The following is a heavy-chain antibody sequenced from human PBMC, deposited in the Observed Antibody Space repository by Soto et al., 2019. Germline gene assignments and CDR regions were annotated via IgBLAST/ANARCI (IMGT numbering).Heavy chain of an antibody. CDR3: ARTRTDTSSSFDP. CDR1: RDSISRGDYY. J-gene: IGHJ5*02. V-gene: IGHV4-31*03. Sequence: QVQLQESGPGLVRPSQTLSLPCTVSRDSISRGDYYWSWLRQHAGKGLEWIGYVTHSGSSFYHPSLQSRVIISVDTSKNQFALKVTPVTAADTAVYYCARTRTDTSSSFDPWGQGTLVTVSS. CDR2: VTHSGSS. D-gene: IGHD6-6*01.